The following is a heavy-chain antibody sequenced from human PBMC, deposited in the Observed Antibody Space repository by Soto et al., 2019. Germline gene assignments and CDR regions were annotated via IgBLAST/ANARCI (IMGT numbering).Heavy chain of an antibody. D-gene: IGHD3-22*01. CDR3: ARSTKERSSGYYRHYYGMDV. Sequence: ASVKVSCKASGYTFTGYYMHWVRQAPGQGLEWMGWINPNSGGTNYAQKFQGWVTMTRDTSISTAYMELSRLRSDDTAVYYCARSTKERSSGYYRHYYGMDVWGQGTTVTVSS. CDR2: INPNSGGT. J-gene: IGHJ6*02. V-gene: IGHV1-2*04. CDR1: GYTFTGYY.